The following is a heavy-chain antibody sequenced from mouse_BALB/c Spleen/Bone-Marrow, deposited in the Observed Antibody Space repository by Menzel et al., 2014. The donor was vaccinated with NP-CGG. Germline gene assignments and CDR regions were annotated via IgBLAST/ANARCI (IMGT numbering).Heavy chain of an antibody. CDR3: TRSETGPFAY. D-gene: IGHD4-1*01. CDR1: GYTFTDYE. Sequence: VKLMESGAELVRPGASVTLSCKASGYTFTDYEMHWVKQTPVHGLGWIGAIDPETGGTAYNQKFKGKATLTADKSSSTAYMELRSLTSEDSAVYYCTRSETGPFAYWGQGTLVTVSA. V-gene: IGHV1-15*01. J-gene: IGHJ3*01. CDR2: IDPETGGT.